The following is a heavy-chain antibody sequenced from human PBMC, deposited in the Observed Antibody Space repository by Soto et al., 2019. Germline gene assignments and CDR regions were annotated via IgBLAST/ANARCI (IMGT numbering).Heavy chain of an antibody. J-gene: IGHJ6*02. D-gene: IGHD3-22*01. CDR3: AKDGDYYDSSGSYYYGMDV. CDR1: GFTFSSYA. V-gene: IGHV3-23*01. Sequence: GGSLRLSCAASGFTFSSYAMSWVRQAPGKGLEWVSAISGSGGSTYYTDSVKGRFTISRDNSKNTLYLQMNSLRAEDTAVYYCAKDGDYYDSSGSYYYGMDVWGQGTTVTVSS. CDR2: ISGSGGST.